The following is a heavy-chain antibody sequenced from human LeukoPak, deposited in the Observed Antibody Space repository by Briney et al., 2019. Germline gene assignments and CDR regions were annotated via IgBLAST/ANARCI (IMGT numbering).Heavy chain of an antibody. J-gene: IGHJ4*02. Sequence: GGSLSLSCAASGFTFSDYHMSWIRQAPGKGLEWVSYMSSSGTYTHSADSVKGRFTISRDNAKNSLYLQMNSLRAEDTAVYYCAREYPPRYYYDSSGYLDYWGQGTLVTVSS. D-gene: IGHD3-22*01. V-gene: IGHV3-11*06. CDR1: GFTFSDYH. CDR2: MSSSGTYT. CDR3: AREYPPRYYYDSSGYLDY.